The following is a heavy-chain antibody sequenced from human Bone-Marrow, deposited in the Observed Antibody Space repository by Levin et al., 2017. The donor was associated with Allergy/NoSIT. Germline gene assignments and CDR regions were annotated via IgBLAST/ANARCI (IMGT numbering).Heavy chain of an antibody. J-gene: IGHJ4*02. CDR2: ISYDGSNK. V-gene: IGHV3-30-3*01. CDR3: SSYSSSDY. CDR1: GFIFSSFA. Sequence: GGSLRLSCAASGFIFSSFAMHWVRQAPGKGLEWVAVISYDGSNKYYADSVKGRFSISRDNSKNTLYLQMNSLRAEDTAVYYCSSYSSSDYWGQGTLVTVSS. D-gene: IGHD6-6*01.